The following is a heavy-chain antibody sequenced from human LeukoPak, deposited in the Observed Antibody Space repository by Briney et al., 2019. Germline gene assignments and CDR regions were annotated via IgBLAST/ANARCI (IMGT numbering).Heavy chain of an antibody. Sequence: GASMKVSCKASGYTFTGYYMHWVRQAPGQGLEWMGWINPNSGGTNYAQKFQGRVTMTRDTSISTAYMELSRLRSDDTAVYYCARGPPLIAVAGTKWFGWGQGTLVTVSS. CDR2: INPNSGGT. CDR3: ARGPPLIAVAGTKWFG. D-gene: IGHD6-19*01. CDR1: GYTFTGYY. J-gene: IGHJ4*02. V-gene: IGHV1-2*02.